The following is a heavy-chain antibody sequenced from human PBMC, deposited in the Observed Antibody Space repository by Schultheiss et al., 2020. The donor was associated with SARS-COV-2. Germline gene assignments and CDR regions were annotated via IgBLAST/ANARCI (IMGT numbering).Heavy chain of an antibody. CDR2: MSGRDGFT. CDR1: GFTFSDYY. J-gene: IGHJ6*02. V-gene: IGHV3-23*01. CDR3: ARQRVRKPNYDILTGYKYYYYYGMDV. Sequence: GGSLRLSCAASGFTFSDYYMNWIRQAPGKGLEWVSTMSGRDGFTYYADSVKGRFTISRDNSKNTLYLQMNSLRAEDTAVYYCARQRVRKPNYDILTGYKYYYYYGMDVWGQGTTVTVSS. D-gene: IGHD3-9*01.